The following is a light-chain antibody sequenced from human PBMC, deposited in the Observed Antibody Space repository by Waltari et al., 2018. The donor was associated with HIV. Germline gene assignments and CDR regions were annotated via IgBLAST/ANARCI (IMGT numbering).Light chain of an antibody. CDR2: DVN. CDR3: CSYADNYPVV. J-gene: IGLJ2*01. CDR1: SSDVGGYNY. Sequence: QSALTQPRSVSGSPGQYVTIPCTGTSSDVGGYNYVSRYQQHPGKAPKFMTYDVNKRPSGVPDRFSGSKAGNTASLTISGLQAEDEAAYYCCSYADNYPVVFGGGTKLTVL. V-gene: IGLV2-11*01.